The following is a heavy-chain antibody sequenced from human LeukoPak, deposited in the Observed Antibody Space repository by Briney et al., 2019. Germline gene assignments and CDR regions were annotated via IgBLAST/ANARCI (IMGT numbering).Heavy chain of an antibody. D-gene: IGHD2-15*01. CDR3: ARRWYQDAFDI. CDR1: DGSFSGYY. CDR2: INHSGST. J-gene: IGHJ3*02. V-gene: IGHV4-34*01. Sequence: AETLSLTCAVYDGSFSGYYWSWIRQPPGKGLEWIGEINHSGSTNYNPSLKSRVTISVDTSKNQFSLKLSSVTAADTAVYYCARRWYQDAFDIWGQGTMVTVSS.